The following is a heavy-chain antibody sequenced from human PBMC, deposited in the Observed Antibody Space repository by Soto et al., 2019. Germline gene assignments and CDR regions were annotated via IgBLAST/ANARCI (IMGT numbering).Heavy chain of an antibody. J-gene: IGHJ4*02. D-gene: IGHD3-22*01. Sequence: GGSLRLSCAASGVPFSSYWMSWVRQASGKGLEWVGRIRSKANNYATHYDASVKGRFTISRDDSKDTAYLQMNSLKIEDTAVYYCTRRYFYDASGSYQGDFWGQGTLVTVSS. CDR3: TRRYFYDASGSYQGDF. CDR1: GVPFSSYW. CDR2: IRSKANNYAT. V-gene: IGHV3-73*01.